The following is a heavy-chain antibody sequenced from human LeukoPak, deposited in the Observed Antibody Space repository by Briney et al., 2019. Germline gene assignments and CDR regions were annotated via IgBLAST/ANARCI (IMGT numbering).Heavy chain of an antibody. CDR3: AKLGGVATINRYYYYYGMDV. J-gene: IGHJ6*02. CDR1: GFTFSSYW. Sequence: PGGSLRLSCTASGFTFSSYWMSWVRQAPGKGLVWVSRINNDGSITDYADSVKGRFTISRDNAKNSLYLQMNSLRAEDTALYYCAKLGGVATINRYYYYYGMDVWGQGTTVTVSS. V-gene: IGHV3-74*01. CDR2: INNDGSIT. D-gene: IGHD5-12*01.